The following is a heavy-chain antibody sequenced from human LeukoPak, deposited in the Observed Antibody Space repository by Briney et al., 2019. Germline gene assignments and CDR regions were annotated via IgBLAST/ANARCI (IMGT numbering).Heavy chain of an antibody. V-gene: IGHV3-30-3*01. CDR3: ARGAGIQLWLPFDY. CDR1: GLTFSRYA. Sequence: GGSLRLSCAASGLTFSRYAMNWVRKAPGKGLEWVAVLSYDGSNKYYADSVRGRFTISRDNSKNPLYLQMNSLRAEDTAVYYCARGAGIQLWLPFDYWGQGTLVTVSS. CDR2: LSYDGSNK. D-gene: IGHD5-18*01. J-gene: IGHJ4*02.